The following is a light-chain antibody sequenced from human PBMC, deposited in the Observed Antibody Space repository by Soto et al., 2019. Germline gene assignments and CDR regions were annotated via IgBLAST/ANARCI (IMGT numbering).Light chain of an antibody. Sequence: EIVLTQSPGTLSLSPGERATLSCRASQSVSSVSLAWYQQKPGQAPRLLVYGASTRATGIPDRFSGSGSGTDFTLTSSRLEPEDFAVYYCQQYGGSPLVTFGQGTKLEIK. CDR3: QQYGGSPLVT. CDR1: QSVSSVS. CDR2: GAS. J-gene: IGKJ2*01. V-gene: IGKV3-20*01.